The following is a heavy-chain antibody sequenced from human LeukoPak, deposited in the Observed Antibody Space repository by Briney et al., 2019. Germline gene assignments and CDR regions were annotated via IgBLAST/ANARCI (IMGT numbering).Heavy chain of an antibody. CDR2: IRGSGGAT. CDR3: AKDGGGYSDPYYSDY. Sequence: GGSLRLSCAASGFTFSTYAMSWVRQAPGKGLEWVVAIRGSGGATYYTDSVKGRFTISRDNSKNTLYLQMNSLRVEDTAIYYCAKDGGGYSDPYYSDYWGQGTLVTVSS. CDR1: GFTFSTYA. J-gene: IGHJ4*02. D-gene: IGHD4-17*01. V-gene: IGHV3-23*01.